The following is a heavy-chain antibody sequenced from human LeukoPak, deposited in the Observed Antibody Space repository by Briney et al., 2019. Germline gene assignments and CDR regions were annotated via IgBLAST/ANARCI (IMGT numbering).Heavy chain of an antibody. D-gene: IGHD3-22*01. J-gene: IGHJ4*02. CDR1: GLNFNDFY. Sequence: GGSLRLSCAASGLNFNDFYMSWIRQAPGKGLEWISYIRGSGTTIYYADSVKGRFTISRDNAKNSLYLQMNSLGAEDTAVYYCARGRMRYDSSGYWFDYWGQGTLVTVSS. CDR3: ARGRMRYDSSGYWFDY. CDR2: IRGSGTTI. V-gene: IGHV3-11*04.